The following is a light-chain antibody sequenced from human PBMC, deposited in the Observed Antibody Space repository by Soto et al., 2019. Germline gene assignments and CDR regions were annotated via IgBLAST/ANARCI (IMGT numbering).Light chain of an antibody. CDR3: QQYGSSPLIT. J-gene: IGKJ5*01. Sequence: EIVLTQSPGTLSLSPGERATLSCRASQSVSSSYLAWYQQKPGQAPRLLIYGASSRATGIPDRFSGSGSGTDFTLTISSLEPEDFVVYYCQQYGSSPLITFGQGTRLEMK. CDR2: GAS. CDR1: QSVSSSY. V-gene: IGKV3-20*01.